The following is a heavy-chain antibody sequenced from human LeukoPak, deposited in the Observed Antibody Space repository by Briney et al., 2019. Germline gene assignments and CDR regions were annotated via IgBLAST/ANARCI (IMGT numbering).Heavy chain of an antibody. J-gene: IGHJ4*02. Sequence: AGGSLRLSCAASGFTFSTYTMHWVRQAPGKGLEWVAVMSFDGTNKYYADSVKGRFTVSRDNFKNTLYLQMNSLRAEDTAVYYCARDLSPVVRASPMGYWGQGTLVTVSS. CDR2: MSFDGTNK. CDR3: ARDLSPVVRASPMGY. CDR1: GFTFSTYT. V-gene: IGHV3-30-3*01. D-gene: IGHD3-10*01.